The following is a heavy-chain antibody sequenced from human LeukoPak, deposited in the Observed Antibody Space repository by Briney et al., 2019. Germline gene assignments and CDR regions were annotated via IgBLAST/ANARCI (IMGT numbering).Heavy chain of an antibody. CDR2: INPNSGGT. CDR3: ARERGAYYYDSSGYPY. D-gene: IGHD3-22*01. V-gene: IGHV1-2*02. CDR1: GYTFTGYY. Sequence: GASVKVSCKASGYTFTGYYMHWVRQAPGQGLEWMGWINPNSGGTNYAQKFQGRGTMTRDTSISTAYMELSRLRSDDTAVYYCARERGAYYYDSSGYPYWGQGTLVTVSS. J-gene: IGHJ4*02.